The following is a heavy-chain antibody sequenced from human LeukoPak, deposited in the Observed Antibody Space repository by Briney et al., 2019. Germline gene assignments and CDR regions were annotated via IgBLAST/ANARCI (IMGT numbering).Heavy chain of an antibody. D-gene: IGHD3-10*01. V-gene: IGHV1-18*01. J-gene: IGHJ4*02. Sequence: AAVKVSCKSSVYTFTSYGISWLRQAPAQGLEWMGWISAYNGNTNYAQKLQGRVTMTTDTSTSTAYMELRSLRSDDTAVYYCARVVRGSCDYWGQGTLVTVSS. CDR1: VYTFTSYG. CDR3: ARVVRGSCDY. CDR2: ISAYNGNT.